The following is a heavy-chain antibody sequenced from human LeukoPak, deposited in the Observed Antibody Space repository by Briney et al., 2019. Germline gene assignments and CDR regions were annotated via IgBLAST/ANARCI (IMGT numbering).Heavy chain of an antibody. J-gene: IGHJ4*02. V-gene: IGHV3-74*03. CDR2: INEDASTI. CDR1: GFTLSRYW. Sequence: GGSLRLSCVASGFTLSRYWMHWVRQVPGKGLEWVSRINEDASTITYADSVKDRFTISRDNAKNTLYLQMNSLRAEDTAVYFCVRDLILVWTPGDDFDHWGQGTLVTVSS. D-gene: IGHD3-16*01. CDR3: VRDLILVWTPGDDFDH.